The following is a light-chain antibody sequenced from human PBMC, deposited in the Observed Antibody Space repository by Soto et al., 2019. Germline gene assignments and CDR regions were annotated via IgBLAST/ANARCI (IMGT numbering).Light chain of an antibody. CDR1: SSDVGGYNY. CDR2: EVS. V-gene: IGLV2-14*01. CDR3: SSYISSSTLHVV. J-gene: IGLJ2*01. Sequence: QSALTQPASVSGSPGQSITISCSGTSSDVGGYNYVSWYQQHPRKAPKLMIYEVSNRPSGVSNRFSGSKSGNTASLTISGLQAEDEADYYCSSYISSSTLHVVFGGGTKRTVL.